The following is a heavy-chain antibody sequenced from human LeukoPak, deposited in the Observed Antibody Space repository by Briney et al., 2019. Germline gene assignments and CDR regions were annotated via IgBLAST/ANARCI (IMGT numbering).Heavy chain of an antibody. V-gene: IGHV3-20*01. J-gene: IGHJ4*02. Sequence: PGGPLRLSCGASGFIFDYYGMGWVRQPPGRGLEWVSGINWNGCNTGYADSEERRFTLSRDNDKNSLYLQMEGLRAEDAALCHWARGGDDSTEGIDYWGQGTLVSVSS. CDR2: INWNGCNT. CDR3: ARGGDDSTEGIDY. D-gene: IGHD3-22*01. CDR1: GFIFDYYG.